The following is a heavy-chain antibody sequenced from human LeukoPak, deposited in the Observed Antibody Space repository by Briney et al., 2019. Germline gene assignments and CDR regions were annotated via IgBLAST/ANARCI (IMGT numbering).Heavy chain of an antibody. Sequence: SETLSLTCNVSGASISSSTYHWGWIRQPPGKGLEWIASIYYRGRTYYNPSLKSRVTISVDTSKNQFSLKLSSVTAADTAVYYCARGPETMSVAGAHYFDYWGQGTLVTVSS. CDR1: GASISSSTYH. V-gene: IGHV4-39*07. J-gene: IGHJ4*02. CDR2: IYYRGRT. CDR3: ARGPETMSVAGAHYFDY. D-gene: IGHD6-19*01.